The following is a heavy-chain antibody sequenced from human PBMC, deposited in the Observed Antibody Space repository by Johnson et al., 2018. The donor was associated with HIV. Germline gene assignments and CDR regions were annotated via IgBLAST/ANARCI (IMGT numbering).Heavy chain of an antibody. CDR2: VWSDGNNR. CDR3: ARALGVGATADDAFDI. D-gene: IGHD1-26*01. CDR1: GFTFSDYG. J-gene: IGHJ3*02. Sequence: QVQLVESGGGVVQPGRSLRLSCAASGFTFSDYGIHWVRQAPGKGLEWVAVVWSDGNNRYYADSVKGRFTISRDNSKNTLDLQMNSLRTEDTTVYYCARALGVGATADDAFDICGQGTMVTVSS. V-gene: IGHV3-33*01.